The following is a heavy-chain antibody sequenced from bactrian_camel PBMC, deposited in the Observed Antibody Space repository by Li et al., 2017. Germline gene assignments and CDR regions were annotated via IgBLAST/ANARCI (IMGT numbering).Heavy chain of an antibody. V-gene: IGHV3S1*01. CDR1: AFSLGTYW. CDR2: INSGGGSTT. D-gene: IGHD6*01. Sequence: QVQLVESGGGLVQPGGSLRLSCATSAFSLGTYWMYWVRQVPGKGLEWVSTINSGGGSTTYYAKSVEGRFTISKDNAKNTLYLQMNSLKPEDTAMYYCAAVRYGGSWYPLCRARSADFGYWGQGTQVTVS. J-gene: IGHJ6*01. CDR3: AAVRYGGSWYPLCRARSADFGY.